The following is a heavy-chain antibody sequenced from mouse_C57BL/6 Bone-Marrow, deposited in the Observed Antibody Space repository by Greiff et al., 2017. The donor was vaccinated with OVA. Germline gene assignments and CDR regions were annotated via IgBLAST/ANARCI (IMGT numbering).Heavy chain of an antibody. D-gene: IGHD1-1*01. CDR3: ARALTTGGGDY. V-gene: IGHV5-4*03. J-gene: IGHJ2*01. CDR2: ISDGGSYT. Sequence: EVKLMESGGGLVKPGGSLKLSCAASGFTFSSYAMSWVRQTPEKRLEWVATISDGGSYTYYPDNVKGRFTISRDNAKNNLYLHMSHLKSEDTAMYYCARALTTGGGDYWGQGTTLTVSS. CDR1: GFTFSSYA.